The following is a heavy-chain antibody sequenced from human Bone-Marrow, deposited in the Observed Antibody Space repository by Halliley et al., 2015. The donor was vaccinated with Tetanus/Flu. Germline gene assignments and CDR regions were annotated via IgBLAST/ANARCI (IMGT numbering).Heavy chain of an antibody. Sequence: AVISNDGSNQYYAESVKGRFTISRDNSKDTVYLQINSLRAEDTGVYYCARNTWELLLPGSFDYWGRGTLVTVSS. J-gene: IGHJ4*02. D-gene: IGHD1-26*01. CDR2: ISNDGSNQ. V-gene: IGHV3-30-3*01. CDR3: ARNTWELLLPGSFDY.